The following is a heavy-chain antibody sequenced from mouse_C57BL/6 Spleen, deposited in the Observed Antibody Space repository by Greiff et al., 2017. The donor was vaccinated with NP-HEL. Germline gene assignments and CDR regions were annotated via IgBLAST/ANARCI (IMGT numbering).Heavy chain of an antibody. J-gene: IGHJ2*01. V-gene: IGHV2-2*01. CDR3: ARKDGNYGLFDY. CDR1: GFSLTSYG. Sequence: QVHVKQSGPGLVQPSQSLSITCTVSGFSLTSYGVHWVRQSPGKGLEWLGVIWSGGSTDYNAAFISRLSISKDNSKSQVFFKMNSLQADDTAIYYCARKDGNYGLFDYWGQGTTLTVSS. D-gene: IGHD2-1*01. CDR2: IWSGGST.